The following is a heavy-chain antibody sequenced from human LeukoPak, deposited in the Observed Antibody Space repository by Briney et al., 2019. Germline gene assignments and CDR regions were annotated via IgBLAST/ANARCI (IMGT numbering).Heavy chain of an antibody. V-gene: IGHV4-34*03. D-gene: IGHD3-22*01. CDR3: SMVIKPPYYFDY. CDR1: SGSFSGFY. J-gene: IGHJ4*02. CDR2: INHSGNA. Sequence: KTSETLSLTCAVFSGSFSGFYWNWIRQPPGKGLEWIGEINHSGNANYNPSLKSRVTISLDTSKNQFSLKLNSVTAADAAIYYCSMVIKPPYYFDYWGQGALVTVSS.